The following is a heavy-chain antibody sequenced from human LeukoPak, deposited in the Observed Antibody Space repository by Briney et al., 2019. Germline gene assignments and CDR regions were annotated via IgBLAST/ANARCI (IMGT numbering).Heavy chain of an antibody. CDR1: GFTFSRNW. CDR3: ARELPFDY. Sequence: GGSLRLSCAASGFTFSRNWMHWVRQAPGKGLVWVPRINSDGSTTTYADFVKGRFTISRDNAKNTLYLQMNSLRDEDTAVYYCARELPFDYWGQGTLVTVSS. D-gene: IGHD2-21*02. V-gene: IGHV3-74*01. J-gene: IGHJ4*02. CDR2: INSDGSTT.